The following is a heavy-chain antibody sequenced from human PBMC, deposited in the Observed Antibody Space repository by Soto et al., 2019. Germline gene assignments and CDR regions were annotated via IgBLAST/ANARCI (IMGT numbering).Heavy chain of an antibody. Sequence: SETLSLTCTVSGGSISSYYWSWIRQPPGKGLEWIGYIYYSGSTNYNPSLKSRVTISVDTSKNQFSLKLSSVTAADTAVYYCARDYYDSSGHDAFDIWGQGTMVTV. CDR2: IYYSGST. CDR3: ARDYYDSSGHDAFDI. CDR1: GGSISSYY. J-gene: IGHJ3*02. V-gene: IGHV4-59*01. D-gene: IGHD3-22*01.